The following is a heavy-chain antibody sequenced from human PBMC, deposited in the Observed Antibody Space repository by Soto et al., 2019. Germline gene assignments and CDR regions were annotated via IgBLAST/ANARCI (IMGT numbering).Heavy chain of an antibody. Sequence: SVKVSCKASGGTFSSYAISWVRQAPGQGLEWMGGIIPIFGTANYAQKFQGRVTITADESTSTAYMELSSLRSEDTAVYYCASSTLSLDTAMVTRPFDYWGQGSLVTVSS. D-gene: IGHD5-18*01. CDR1: GGTFSSYA. CDR2: IIPIFGTA. V-gene: IGHV1-69*13. CDR3: ASSTLSLDTAMVTRPFDY. J-gene: IGHJ4*02.